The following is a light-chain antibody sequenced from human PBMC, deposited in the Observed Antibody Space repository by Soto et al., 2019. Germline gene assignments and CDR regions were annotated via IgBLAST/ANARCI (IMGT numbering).Light chain of an antibody. J-gene: IGKJ1*01. CDR1: QSVRRSY. CDR3: QQYGSTPPT. V-gene: IGKV3-20*01. Sequence: EIVLTQSPVTLSLSPGERATLSCRASQSVRRSYLAWYQQKPGQAPRLIIDGASSRATGIPDRFSGSGSGTDFTLTISRLEPEDCAVYFCQQYGSTPPTFGQGTKVEI. CDR2: GAS.